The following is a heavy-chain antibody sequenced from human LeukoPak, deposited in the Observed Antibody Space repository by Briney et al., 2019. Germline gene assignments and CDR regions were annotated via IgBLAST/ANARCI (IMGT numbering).Heavy chain of an antibody. J-gene: IGHJ4*02. CDR3: ATVRYYYDSSGYLQDY. CDR2: FDPEDGET. CDR1: GYTLTELS. V-gene: IGHV1-24*01. D-gene: IGHD3-22*01. Sequence: ASVKVSCKVSGYTLTELSMHWVRQAPGKGLEWMGGFDPEDGETIYAQKFQGRVTMTEDTSTDTAYMELSSLRSEDTAVYYWATVRYYYDSSGYLQDYWGQGTLVTVSS.